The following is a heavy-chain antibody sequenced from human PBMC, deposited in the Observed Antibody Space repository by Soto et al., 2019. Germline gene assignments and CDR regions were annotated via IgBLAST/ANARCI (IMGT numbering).Heavy chain of an antibody. CDR2: INHSGST. CDR3: ARGRRYYDFWSGYKPFDY. V-gene: IGHV4-34*01. D-gene: IGHD3-3*01. J-gene: IGHJ4*02. CDR1: GGSFSGYY. Sequence: PSETLSLTCAVYGGSFSGYYWSWIRQPPGKGLEWIGEINHSGSTNYNPSLKSRVTISVDTSKNQFSLKLSSVTAADTAVYYCARGRRYYDFWSGYKPFDYWGQGTLVTVSS.